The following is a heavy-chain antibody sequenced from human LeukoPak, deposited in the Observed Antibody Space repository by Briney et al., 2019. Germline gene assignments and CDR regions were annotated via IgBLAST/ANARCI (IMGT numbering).Heavy chain of an antibody. D-gene: IGHD2-21*02. Sequence: SETLSLTCTVSGGSISSYYWSWIRQPPGKGLGWIGYIYYSGSTNYNPSLKSRVTISVDTSKNQFSLKLSSVTAADTAVYYCARASGDGWFDPWGQGTLVTVSS. V-gene: IGHV4-59*01. CDR3: ARASGDGWFDP. J-gene: IGHJ5*02. CDR1: GGSISSYY. CDR2: IYYSGST.